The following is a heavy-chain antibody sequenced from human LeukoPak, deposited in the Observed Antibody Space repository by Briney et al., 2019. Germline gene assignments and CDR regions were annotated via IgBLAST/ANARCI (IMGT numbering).Heavy chain of an antibody. CDR3: ARDRLVRGLGAFDI. Sequence: GGSLRLSCAASGFTFSSYSVNWVRQAPGKGLEWVSSISSSSSYIYYADSVKGRFTISRDNAKNSLYLQMNSLRAEDTAVYYCARDRLVRGLGAFDIWGQGTMVTVSS. D-gene: IGHD3-10*01. J-gene: IGHJ3*02. V-gene: IGHV3-21*01. CDR2: ISSSSSYI. CDR1: GFTFSSYS.